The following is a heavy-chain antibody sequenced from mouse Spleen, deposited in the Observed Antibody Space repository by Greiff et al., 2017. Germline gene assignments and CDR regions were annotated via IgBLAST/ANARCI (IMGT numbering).Heavy chain of an antibody. Sequence: QVQLQQPGAELVRPGTSVKLSCKASGYTFTSYWMHWVKQRPGQGLEWIGVIDPSDSYTNYNQKFKGKATLTVDTSSSTAYMQLSSLTSEDSAVYYCARWTTVVRGYYFDYWGQGTTLTVSS. CDR1: GYTFTSYW. CDR2: IDPSDSYT. CDR3: ARWTTVVRGYYFDY. J-gene: IGHJ2*01. V-gene: IGHV1-59*01. D-gene: IGHD1-1*01.